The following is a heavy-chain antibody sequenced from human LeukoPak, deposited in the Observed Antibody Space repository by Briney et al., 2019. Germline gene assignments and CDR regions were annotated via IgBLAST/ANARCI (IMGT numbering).Heavy chain of an antibody. D-gene: IGHD6-13*01. Sequence: SETLSLTCAVYGGSFIGYYWSWIRQPPGKGLEWIGEINHSGSTNYNPSLKSRVTISVDTSKNQFSLKLSSVTAADTAVYYCARSRAAAGKDYWGQGTLVTVSS. CDR1: GGSFIGYY. CDR2: INHSGST. CDR3: ARSRAAAGKDY. V-gene: IGHV4-34*01. J-gene: IGHJ4*02.